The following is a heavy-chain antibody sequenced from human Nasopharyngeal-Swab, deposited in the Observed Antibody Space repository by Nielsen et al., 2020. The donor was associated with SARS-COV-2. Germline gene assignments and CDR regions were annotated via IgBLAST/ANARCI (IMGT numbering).Heavy chain of an antibody. V-gene: IGHV1-18*01. Sequence: ASVKVSCKASGYTFTSYGISWVRQAPGQGLEWMGWISAYNGNTNYAQKLQGRVTMTTDTSTSTAYMELRSLRSDDTAAYYCARARWGGEYYDSSGYFDYWGQGTLVTVSS. CDR2: ISAYNGNT. CDR1: GYTFTSYG. J-gene: IGHJ4*02. CDR3: ARARWGGEYYDSSGYFDY. D-gene: IGHD3-22*01.